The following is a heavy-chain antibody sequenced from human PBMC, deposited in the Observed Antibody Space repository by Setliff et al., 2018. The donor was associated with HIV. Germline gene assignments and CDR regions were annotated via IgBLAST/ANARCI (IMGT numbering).Heavy chain of an antibody. D-gene: IGHD3-3*01. CDR1: GGSVSSGSYY. CDR3: ARDGFWRGYIDY. V-gene: IGHV4-61*01. CDR2: IYYSGST. Sequence: PSETLSLTCTVSGGSVSSGSYYWSWIRQPPGKGLEWIGYIYYSGSTKHNPSLKSRVTISLDTSKNQFSLKLTSVTAADTAVYYCARDGFWRGYIDYWGQGTLVTVSS. J-gene: IGHJ4*02.